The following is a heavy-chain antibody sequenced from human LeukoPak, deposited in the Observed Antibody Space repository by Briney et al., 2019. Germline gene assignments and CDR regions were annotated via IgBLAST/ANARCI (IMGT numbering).Heavy chain of an antibody. CDR3: AKDGCSGGSCYLDYYYYMDV. D-gene: IGHD2-15*01. J-gene: IGHJ6*03. CDR1: GFTFSSYS. CDR2: ISSGSSYI. Sequence: GGSLRLSCAVSGFTFSSYSMNWVRQAPGKGLEWVSSISSGSSYIYYADSVKGRFTISRDNAKKSLYLQMNSLRAEDTAVYYCAKDGCSGGSCYLDYYYYMDVWGKGTTVTVSS. V-gene: IGHV3-21*01.